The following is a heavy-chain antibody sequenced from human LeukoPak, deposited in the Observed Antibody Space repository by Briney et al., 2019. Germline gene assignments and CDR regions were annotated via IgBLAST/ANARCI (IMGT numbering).Heavy chain of an antibody. CDR2: IYYSGST. CDR1: GGSISSYY. CDR3: ARDRVVDATFYKYDAKDV. V-gene: IGHV4-59*12. J-gene: IGHJ6*02. D-gene: IGHD2/OR15-2a*01. Sequence: PSETLSLTCTVSGGSISSYYWSWIRQPPGKGLEWIGYIYYSGSTNYNPSLKSRVTISVDTSKNQFSLKLSSVTAADTAVYYCARDRVVDATFYKYDAKDVWGQGPRSPSP.